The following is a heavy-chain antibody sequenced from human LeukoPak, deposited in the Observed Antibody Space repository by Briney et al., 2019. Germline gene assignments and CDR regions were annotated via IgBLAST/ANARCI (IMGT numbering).Heavy chain of an antibody. Sequence: SETLSLTCAVYGGSFSGYYWSWIRQPPGKGLEWIGEINHSGSTNYNPSLKSRVTISVDTSKNQFSLKLSSVTAADAAVYYCARGTWELPTYYYYYGMDVWGQGTTVTVSS. D-gene: IGHD1-26*01. J-gene: IGHJ6*02. V-gene: IGHV4-34*01. CDR2: INHSGST. CDR1: GGSFSGYY. CDR3: ARGTWELPTYYYYYGMDV.